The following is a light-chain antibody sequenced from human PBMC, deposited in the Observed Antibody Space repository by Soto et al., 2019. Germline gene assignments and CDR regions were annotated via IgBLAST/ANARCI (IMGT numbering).Light chain of an antibody. J-gene: IGKJ1*01. CDR1: QSISSS. CDR3: QQRSEWPRT. CDR2: DAS. Sequence: EIVLTQSPATLSLSPGERATLSCRASQSISSSLAWYQQKPGQAPRLLIYDASTRATGFPARFSGSGSGTDFTLTIGSLEPEGFTVYYCQQRSEWPRTFGQGTKVEIK. V-gene: IGKV3-11*01.